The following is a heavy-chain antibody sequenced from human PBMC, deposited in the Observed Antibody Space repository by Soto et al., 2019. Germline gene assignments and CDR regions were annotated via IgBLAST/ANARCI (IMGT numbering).Heavy chain of an antibody. CDR1: GCTFSSYA. Sequence: ASVKVSCKASGCTFSSYAISWVRQAPGQGLEWMGGIIPIFGTANYAQKFQGRVTITADKSTSTAYMELSSLRSEDTAVYYCARGLPYSGYDYWGQGTLVTVXS. CDR2: IIPIFGTA. V-gene: IGHV1-69*06. CDR3: ARGLPYSGYDY. J-gene: IGHJ4*02. D-gene: IGHD5-12*01.